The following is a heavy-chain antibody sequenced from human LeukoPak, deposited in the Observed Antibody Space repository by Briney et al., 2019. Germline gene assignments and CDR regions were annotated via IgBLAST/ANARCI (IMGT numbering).Heavy chain of an antibody. V-gene: IGHV1-3*02. CDR3: ARDSRFHGMDV. CDR2: TNAGNGNT. J-gene: IGHJ6*02. CDR1: GYTLTSYG. Sequence: GASVKASCKASGYTLTSYGMHWVRQAPGQRREWMGSTNAGNGNTKYSQEFQGRVTITRDTSANTAYMELSSLRSGDMAVYYCARDSRFHGMDVWGQGTTVTVSS.